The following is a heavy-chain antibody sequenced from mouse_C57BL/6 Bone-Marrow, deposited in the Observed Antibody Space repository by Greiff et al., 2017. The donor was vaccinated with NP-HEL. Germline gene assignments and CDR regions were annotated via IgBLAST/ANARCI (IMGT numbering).Heavy chain of an antibody. CDR3: ATARD. D-gene: IGHD6-1*01. Sequence: EVKLQQSGPELVKPGASVKISCKASGYTFTDYYMNWVKQSHGKSLEWIGDINPNNGGTSYNQKFKGKATLTVDKSSSTAYMELRSLTSEDSAVYYCATARDWGQGTLVTVSA. CDR2: INPNNGGT. J-gene: IGHJ3*01. CDR1: GYTFTDYY. V-gene: IGHV1-26*01.